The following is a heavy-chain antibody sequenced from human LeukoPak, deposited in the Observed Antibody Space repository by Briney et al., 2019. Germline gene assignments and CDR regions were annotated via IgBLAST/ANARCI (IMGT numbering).Heavy chain of an antibody. V-gene: IGHV3-21*01. Sequence: GGSLRLSCAASGFTFSSYSMNWVRQAPGKGLEWVSSISSSSSYIYYADSVKGRFTISRDNAKNSLYLQMNSLRAEDTAVYYCARGHYYDTSGYPPDYWGQGTLVTVPS. J-gene: IGHJ4*02. D-gene: IGHD3-22*01. CDR2: ISSSSSYI. CDR1: GFTFSSYS. CDR3: ARGHYYDTSGYPPDY.